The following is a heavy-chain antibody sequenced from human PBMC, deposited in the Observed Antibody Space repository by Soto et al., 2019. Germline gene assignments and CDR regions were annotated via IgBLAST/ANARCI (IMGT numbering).Heavy chain of an antibody. CDR3: ARGPSYSDSYFDH. CDR1: GFTFSDYY. J-gene: IGHJ4*02. D-gene: IGHD4-17*01. Sequence: GGSLRLSCAASGFTFSDYYMSWIRQAPGKGLEWVSVIYSGGSTYYADSVKGRFTISRDNSKNTLYLQMNSLRAEDTAVYYCARGPSYSDSYFDHWGQGTLVTVSS. V-gene: IGHV3-53*01. CDR2: IYSGGST.